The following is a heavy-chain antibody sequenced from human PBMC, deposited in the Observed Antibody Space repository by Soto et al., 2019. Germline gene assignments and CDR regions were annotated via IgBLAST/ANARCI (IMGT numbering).Heavy chain of an antibody. D-gene: IGHD3-3*01. CDR3: ARIRGYDFWSGYYTGNVLQGYWFDP. CDR2: IYYSGST. J-gene: IGHJ5*02. Sequence: SETLSLTCTVSGGSISSGGYYWSWIRQHPGKGLEWIGYIYYSGSTYYNPSLKSRVTISVDTSKNQFSLKLSSVTAADTAVYYCARIRGYDFWSGYYTGNVLQGYWFDPWGQGTLVTV. CDR1: GGSISSGGYY. V-gene: IGHV4-31*03.